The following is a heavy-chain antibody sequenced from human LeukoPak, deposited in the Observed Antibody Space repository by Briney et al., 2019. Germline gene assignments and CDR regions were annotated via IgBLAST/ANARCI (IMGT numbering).Heavy chain of an antibody. CDR3: ARVRRGDYGEEVLDY. D-gene: IGHD4-17*01. J-gene: IGHJ4*02. Sequence: VASVKVSCKASGYTFTSNYMHWVRQARGQGLEWTGVINASGGSTSYAQKFQGRVTMTRDTSTSTVYMELSSLRSEDTAVYYCARVRRGDYGEEVLDYWGQGTLVTVSS. V-gene: IGHV1-46*01. CDR2: INASGGST. CDR1: GYTFTSNY.